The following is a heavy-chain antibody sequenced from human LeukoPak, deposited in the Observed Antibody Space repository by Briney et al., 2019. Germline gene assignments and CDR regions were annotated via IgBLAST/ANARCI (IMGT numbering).Heavy chain of an antibody. V-gene: IGHV6-1*01. Sequence: SQTLSLTCAISGDSVSSNRAAWNWIRQSPSRGLEWLGRTYYRSKWYTEYTLSVKSQISIKPDTSKNQFSLQLNSVTPEDTAVYYCARAVGFDNGMDVWGQGTTVTVSS. J-gene: IGHJ6*02. CDR1: GDSVSSNRAA. CDR3: ARAVGFDNGMDV. D-gene: IGHD2-15*01. CDR2: TYYRSKWYT.